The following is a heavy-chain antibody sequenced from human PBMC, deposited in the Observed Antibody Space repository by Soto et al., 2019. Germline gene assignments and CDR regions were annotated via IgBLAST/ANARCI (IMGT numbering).Heavy chain of an antibody. CDR3: ASGDYEVNFFDY. D-gene: IGHD4-17*01. CDR1: GGSFSGYY. J-gene: IGHJ4*02. CDR2: INHSGST. Sequence: PSGTLSLTCSVYGGSFSGYYWSWICQPPGKGLEWIGEINHSGSTNYNPSLKSRVTISVDTSKNQFSLKLSSVTAADTAVYYCASGDYEVNFFDYWGQGTLVTVSS. V-gene: IGHV4-34*01.